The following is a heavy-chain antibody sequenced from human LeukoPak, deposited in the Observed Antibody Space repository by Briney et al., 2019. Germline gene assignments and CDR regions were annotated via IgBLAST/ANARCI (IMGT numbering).Heavy chain of an antibody. J-gene: IGHJ4*02. D-gene: IGHD2-2*01. Sequence: PGGSLRLSCAASGFTFSSYAMSWVRQAPGKGLEWVSAISGSGGSTYYADSVKGRFTISRDNSKNTLYLQMNSLRAEDTAVYYCATNIVVVPAAMDFDYWGQGTLVTVSS. CDR2: ISGSGGST. CDR1: GFTFSSYA. CDR3: ATNIVVVPAAMDFDY. V-gene: IGHV3-23*01.